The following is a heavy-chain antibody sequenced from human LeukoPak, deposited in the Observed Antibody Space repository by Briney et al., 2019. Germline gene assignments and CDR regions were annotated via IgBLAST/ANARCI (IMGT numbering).Heavy chain of an antibody. V-gene: IGHV1-46*01. J-gene: IGHJ4*02. Sequence: GASVKVSCKASGYTFTSYYMHWVRQAPGQGLEWMGRIDPSGGSTPYAQKFQGRLIMTRDMYTNTVEMELSSLRSEDTAVYYCVRNAASGFDYCGQGTLVIVSS. CDR3: VRNAASGFDY. CDR2: IDPSGGST. CDR1: GYTFTSYY.